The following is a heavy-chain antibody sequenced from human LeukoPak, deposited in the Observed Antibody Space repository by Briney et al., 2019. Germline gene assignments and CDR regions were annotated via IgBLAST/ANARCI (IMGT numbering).Heavy chain of an antibody. CDR3: ARTYYDFWSGYYYYYMDV. V-gene: IGHV1-69*13. Sequence: APVKVSCKASGGTFSSYAISWVRQAPGQGLEWVGGIIPIFGTANYAQKFQGRVTITADESTSTAYMELSSLRSEDTAVYYCARTYYDFWSGYYYYYMDVWGKGTTVTVSS. D-gene: IGHD3-3*01. J-gene: IGHJ6*03. CDR1: GGTFSSYA. CDR2: IIPIFGTA.